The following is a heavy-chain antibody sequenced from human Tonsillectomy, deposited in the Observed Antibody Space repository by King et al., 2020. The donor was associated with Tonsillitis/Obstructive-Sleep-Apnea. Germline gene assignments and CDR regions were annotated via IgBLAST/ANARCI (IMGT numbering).Heavy chain of an antibody. V-gene: IGHV1-69*01. CDR1: GGTFSSYA. D-gene: IGHD3-10*01. Sequence: QLVQSGAEVWKPGSSVKVSCKASGGTFSSYAISWVRQAPGQGLEWMGGIIPIFGTPNYAQKFQGRVTITADESTSTVYMERSSPRSEDTAVYYCAGDRGSGRLNWFDPWGQGTLVTVSA. J-gene: IGHJ5*02. CDR2: IIPIFGTP. CDR3: AGDRGSGRLNWFDP.